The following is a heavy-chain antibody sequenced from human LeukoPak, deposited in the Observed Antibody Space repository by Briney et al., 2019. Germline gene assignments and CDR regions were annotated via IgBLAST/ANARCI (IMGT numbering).Heavy chain of an antibody. Sequence: SETLSLTCAVYGGSFSGYYWSWIRQPPGKGLEWIGEINHSGSTNYNPSLKSRVTISVDTSKNQFSLKLSSVTAADTAVYYCARVGAGYFRYYYYGMDVWGQGTTVTVSS. CDR2: INHSGST. CDR1: GGSFSGYY. D-gene: IGHD2/OR15-2a*01. J-gene: IGHJ6*02. V-gene: IGHV4-34*01. CDR3: ARVGAGYFRYYYYGMDV.